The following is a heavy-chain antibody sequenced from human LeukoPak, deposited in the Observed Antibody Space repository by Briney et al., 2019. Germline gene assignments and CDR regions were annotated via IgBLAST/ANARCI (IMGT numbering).Heavy chain of an antibody. J-gene: IGHJ6*02. V-gene: IGHV3-7*01. CDR2: IKQDGSEK. CDR3: ARYCGGDCYGMDV. D-gene: IGHD2-21*01. Sequence: GGSLRLSCTASEFTFSSYWMSWVRQAPGKGLEWVANIKQDGSEKDYVDSVKGRYTISRDNAKNSLYLQMNNLRAEDTAVYYCARYCGGDCYGMDVWGQGTTVTVSS. CDR1: EFTFSSYW.